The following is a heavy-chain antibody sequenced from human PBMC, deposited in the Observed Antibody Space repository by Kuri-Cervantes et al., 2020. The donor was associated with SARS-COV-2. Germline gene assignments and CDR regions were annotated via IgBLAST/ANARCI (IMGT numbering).Heavy chain of an antibody. CDR1: GYTFTGYY. CDR2: INPNSGGT. V-gene: IGHV1-2*02. D-gene: IGHD2-2*01. Sequence: ASVKVSCKASGYTFTGYYMHWVRQAPGQGLEWMGWINPNSGGTNYAQKFQGRVTMTRDTSISTAYMELSSLRAEDTAVYYCARGTSINIVVVPAAILDYWGQGTLVTVSS. CDR3: ARGTSINIVVVPAAILDY. J-gene: IGHJ4*02.